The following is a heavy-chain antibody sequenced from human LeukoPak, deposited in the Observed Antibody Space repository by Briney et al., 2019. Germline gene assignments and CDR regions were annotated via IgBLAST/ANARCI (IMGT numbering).Heavy chain of an antibody. CDR3: ARADDYGDRPFDY. CDR2: MNPNSGNT. Sequence: SVKVSCKASGYTFSSYDINWVRQATGQGLEWMGWMNPNSGNTGYAQKFQGRVTMTRNTSISTAYMELSSLRSEDTAVYYCARADDYGDRPFDYWGQGTLVTVSS. CDR1: GYTFSSYD. D-gene: IGHD4-17*01. V-gene: IGHV1-8*01. J-gene: IGHJ4*02.